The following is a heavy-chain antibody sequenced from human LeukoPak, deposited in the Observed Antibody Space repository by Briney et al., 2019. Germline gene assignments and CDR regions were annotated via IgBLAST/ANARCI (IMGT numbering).Heavy chain of an antibody. J-gene: IGHJ3*02. Sequence: STSSSHIYYADSVRGRFTISRDNAENSMYLQMNSLTAEDTAVYYCARDQQGDTSGDAFDIWGLGTRVTVSS. CDR2: STSSSHI. D-gene: IGHD3-22*01. CDR3: ARDQQGDTSGDAFDI. V-gene: IGHV3-21*01.